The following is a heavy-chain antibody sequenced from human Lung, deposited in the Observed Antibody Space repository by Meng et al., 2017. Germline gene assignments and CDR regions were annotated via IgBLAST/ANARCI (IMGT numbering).Heavy chain of an antibody. D-gene: IGHD5-18*01. V-gene: IGHV1-69*01. CDR1: GGTFSSYA. Sequence: VQLGQAGGEVKKPGSSVKVSCKASGGTFSSYAISWVRQAPGQGLEWMGGIIPIFGTANYAQKFQGRVTITADESTSTAYMELSSLRSEDXAVYYXXRHXDTXMVYYFDYWGQGTLVTVSS. J-gene: IGHJ4*02. CDR3: XRHXDTXMVYYFDY. CDR2: IIPIFGTA.